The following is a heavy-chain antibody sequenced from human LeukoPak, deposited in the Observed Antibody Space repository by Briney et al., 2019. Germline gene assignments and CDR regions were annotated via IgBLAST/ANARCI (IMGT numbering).Heavy chain of an antibody. V-gene: IGHV3-33*01. CDR2: IWYDGSNK. D-gene: IGHD6-13*01. Sequence: ARSLRLSCAASGFTFSSYGMHWVRQAPGKGLEWVAVIWYDGSNKYYADSVKGRFTISRDNSKNTLYLQMNSLRAEGTAVYYCARDKWTSSWTNNWFDPWGQGTLVNVSP. CDR3: ARDKWTSSWTNNWFDP. J-gene: IGHJ5*02. CDR1: GFTFSSYG.